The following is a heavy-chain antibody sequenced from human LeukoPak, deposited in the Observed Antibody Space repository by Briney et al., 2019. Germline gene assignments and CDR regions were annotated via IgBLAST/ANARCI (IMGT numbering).Heavy chain of an antibody. CDR2: INPNSGGT. V-gene: IGHV1-2*02. Sequence: ASVKVSCKTSGYTFTDYYMHWVRQAPGQGLEWMGWINPNSGGTNYAQKFQGSVTMTRDTSISTAYMELSRLRSDDTAVYYCARGDIVVVVAATEHYFDYWGQGTLVTVSS. D-gene: IGHD2-15*01. CDR3: ARGDIVVVVAATEHYFDY. CDR1: GYTFTDYY. J-gene: IGHJ4*02.